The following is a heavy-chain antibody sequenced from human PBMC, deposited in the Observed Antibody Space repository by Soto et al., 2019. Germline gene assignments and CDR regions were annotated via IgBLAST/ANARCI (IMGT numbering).Heavy chain of an antibody. Sequence: GESLKISCKGSGYSFTSYWIGWVRQMPGKGLEWMGIIYPGDSDTRYSPAFQGQVTVSADKSISTAYLQWSSLKASDTAMYYCASFQKSIAADAFDIWGQGTMVTVSS. D-gene: IGHD6-6*01. CDR1: GYSFTSYW. CDR3: ASFQKSIAADAFDI. CDR2: IYPGDSDT. V-gene: IGHV5-51*01. J-gene: IGHJ3*02.